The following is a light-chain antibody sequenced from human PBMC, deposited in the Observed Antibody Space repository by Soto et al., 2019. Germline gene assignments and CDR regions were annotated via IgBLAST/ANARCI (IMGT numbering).Light chain of an antibody. CDR1: QSRSGH. CDR2: GAS. J-gene: IGKJ2*01. CDR3: QQYNNWPPYT. V-gene: IGKV3-15*01. Sequence: EIVMTQSPAILSLSPGERVTLSVRASQSRSGHLAWYQQKLGQAPRLLIYGASTRAAGIPDRFSGSGSGTEFKLTSDSLQSEDFAVYYCQQYNNWPPYTFGQGTRLEI.